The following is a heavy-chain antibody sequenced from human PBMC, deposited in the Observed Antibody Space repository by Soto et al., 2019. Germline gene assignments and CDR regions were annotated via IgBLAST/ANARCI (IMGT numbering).Heavy chain of an antibody. Sequence: SGPTLVNPTQTLTLTCTFSGFSLSTSGVGVGWIRQPPGKALEWLALVYWNDDKRYSPSLKSRLTITKDTSKNQVVLTMTNMDPVDTATYYCALRNYDFLSGYHPRDYYGIDVRAQRTTVTGSS. CDR1: GFSLSTSGVG. V-gene: IGHV2-5*01. CDR2: VYWNDDK. CDR3: ALRNYDFLSGYHPRDYYGIDV. J-gene: IGHJ6*02. D-gene: IGHD3-3*01.